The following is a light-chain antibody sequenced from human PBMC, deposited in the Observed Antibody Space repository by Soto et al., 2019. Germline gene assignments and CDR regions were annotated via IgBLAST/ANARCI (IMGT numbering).Light chain of an antibody. CDR1: SSDVGGYNY. V-gene: IGLV2-8*01. Sequence: QSVLTQPPSASGSPGQSVTISCTGTSSDVGGYNYVSWYQQYPGKATKLMIFEVSKRPSGVPDRFSGSKSGNTASLTVSGLQTEDEADYYCSSYAGGNEVFGTGTKVT. J-gene: IGLJ1*01. CDR3: SSYAGGNEV. CDR2: EVS.